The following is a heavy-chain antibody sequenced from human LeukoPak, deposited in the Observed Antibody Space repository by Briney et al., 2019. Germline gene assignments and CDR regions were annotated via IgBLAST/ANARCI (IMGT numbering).Heavy chain of an antibody. V-gene: IGHV1-69*04. J-gene: IGHJ5*02. CDR1: GGTFSSYA. D-gene: IGHD5-12*01. Sequence: ASVTVSCKASGGTFSSYAISWVRQAPGQGLEWMGRIIPILGIANYAQKFQGRVTITADKSTSTAYMELSSLRSEDTAVYYCAREPLYSGYDYGLNWFDPWGQGTLVTVSS. CDR2: IIPILGIA. CDR3: AREPLYSGYDYGLNWFDP.